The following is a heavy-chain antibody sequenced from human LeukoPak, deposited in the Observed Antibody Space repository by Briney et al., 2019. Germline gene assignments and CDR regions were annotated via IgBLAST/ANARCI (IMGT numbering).Heavy chain of an antibody. Sequence: GASVKVSCKASGYTFTSYYMHWVRQAPGQGLEWMGIINPSGGSTSYAQKFQGRVTMTRDTSTSTVYMELSSLRSEDTAVYYCARGGTNIVVVPAAFSWFDPWGQGTLVTVSS. CDR1: GYTFTSYY. J-gene: IGHJ5*02. CDR2: INPSGGST. D-gene: IGHD2-2*01. CDR3: ARGGTNIVVVPAAFSWFDP. V-gene: IGHV1-46*01.